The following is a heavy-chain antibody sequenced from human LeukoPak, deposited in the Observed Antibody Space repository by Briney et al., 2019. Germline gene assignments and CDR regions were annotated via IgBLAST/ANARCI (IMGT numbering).Heavy chain of an antibody. CDR3: TRHQTNFCGSGAPFDP. J-gene: IGHJ5*02. Sequence: SETLSLTCSVYGGSVTTTYYWSWIRQPPGGGLEWIASLYHRGNSNYNPSLKIRDTMSVDTSKNQFSLQLTSMTAADTAIYYCTRHQTNFCGSGAPFDPWGQGTLVTVSS. CDR2: LYHRGNS. V-gene: IGHV4-39*01. CDR1: GGSVTTTYY. D-gene: IGHD3-10*01.